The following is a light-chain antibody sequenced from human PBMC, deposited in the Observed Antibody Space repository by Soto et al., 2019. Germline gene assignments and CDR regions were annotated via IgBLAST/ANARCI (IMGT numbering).Light chain of an antibody. CDR2: DVS. Sequence: QSVLSQPASVSGSPGQSITISCAGSSSDIGTYHYVSWYQHHPDKAPKLVIYDVSDRPSGVSHRFSGSKSGNTASLNISGLQAEDEADYYSCSSTTSSTFVFGSGTKVTVL. CDR1: SSDIGTYHY. J-gene: IGLJ1*01. CDR3: CSSTTSSTFV. V-gene: IGLV2-14*01.